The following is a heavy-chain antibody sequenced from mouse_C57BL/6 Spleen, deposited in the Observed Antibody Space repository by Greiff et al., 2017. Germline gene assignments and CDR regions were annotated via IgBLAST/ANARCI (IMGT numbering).Heavy chain of an antibody. D-gene: IGHD2-4*01. CDR3: ARLDDYDGGYYLDY. Sequence: VQLQQPGAELVMPGASVKLSCKASGYTFTSYWMHWVKQRPGQGLEWIGEIDPSDSYANYTQKFKGKSTLTVDKSSSTAYMQLSSLTSEDSAVYYCARLDDYDGGYYLDYWGQGTTLTVSS. CDR1: GYTFTSYW. V-gene: IGHV1-69*01. J-gene: IGHJ2*01. CDR2: IDPSDSYA.